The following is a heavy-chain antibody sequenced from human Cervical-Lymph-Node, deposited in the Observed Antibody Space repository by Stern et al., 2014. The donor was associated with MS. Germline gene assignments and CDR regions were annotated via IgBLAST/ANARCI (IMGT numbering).Heavy chain of an antibody. V-gene: IGHV1-24*01. CDR1: GDTLTELS. J-gene: IGHJ2*01. CDR3: AGMVRDDWYFDL. D-gene: IGHD3-10*01. CDR2: FDPEDGET. Sequence: VQLEESGAEVKKPGASVKVSCKVSGDTLTELSMHWVRQAPGKGLEWMGGFDPEDGETIYAQKFQGRVTMTEDTSTDTAYMELSSLRSEDTAVYYCAGMVRDDWYFDLWGRGTLVTVSS.